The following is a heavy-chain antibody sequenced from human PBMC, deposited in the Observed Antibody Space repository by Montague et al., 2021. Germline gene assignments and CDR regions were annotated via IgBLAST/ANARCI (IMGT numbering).Heavy chain of an antibody. CDR2: TDSSSSYI. V-gene: IGHV3-21*01. CDR1: GFTFSYYS. CDR3: ARDQGQGYCGGDCYVGLDY. D-gene: IGHD2-21*01. J-gene: IGHJ4*02. Sequence: SLRLSCAASGFTFSYYSMLWVRQAPGQGLQWVSSTDSSSSYIFYVDSLKGRFTISRDNAKNSLYLQMNSLRAEDTAVYFCARDQGQGYCGGDCYVGLDYWGQGTLVTVSS.